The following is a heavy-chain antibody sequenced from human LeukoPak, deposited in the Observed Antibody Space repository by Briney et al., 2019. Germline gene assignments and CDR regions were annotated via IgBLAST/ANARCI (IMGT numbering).Heavy chain of an antibody. J-gene: IGHJ4*02. V-gene: IGHV1-2*02. Sequence: ASVKVSRKASVYTFTGHYMHWVRQAPGHGLEWMGWINPNRGRTNYAQKFQCRVTMTRDPSISTAYMELSRLRSDDTAVDYFARDVSPFYDSSGRGDFYWGQGTLVPVSS. D-gene: IGHD3-22*01. CDR2: INPNRGRT. CDR3: ARDVSPFYDSSGRGDFY. CDR1: VYTFTGHY.